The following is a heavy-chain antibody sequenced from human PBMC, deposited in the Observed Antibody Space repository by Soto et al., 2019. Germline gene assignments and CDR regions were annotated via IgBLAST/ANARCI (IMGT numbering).Heavy chain of an antibody. V-gene: IGHV3-11*01. D-gene: IGHD2-15*01. CDR1: GFTFSHYF. CDR3: VREKYCSGGSCYSDY. J-gene: IGHJ4*02. CDR2: ISNSGSTT. Sequence: QVQLVESGGGLAKPGGSLRLSCAASGFTFSHYFMTWIRQAPGKGLEWVSHISNSGSTTYYADSMKGRFTISRDNAKDSLSLQMNSLRAEDTAVYYCVREKYCSGGSCYSDYWGQGTLVTVSS.